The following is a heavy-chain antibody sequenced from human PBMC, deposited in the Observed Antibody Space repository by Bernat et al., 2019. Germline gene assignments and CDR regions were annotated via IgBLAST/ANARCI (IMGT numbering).Heavy chain of an antibody. V-gene: IGHV5-10-1*03. Sequence: EVQLVQSGAEVKKPGESLRISCKGSGYSFTSYWISWVRQMPGKGLEWMGRIDPSDSYTNYSPSFQGHVTISADKSISTAYLLWSSLKASDTAMYYCARAYDFWSGYYRVNWFDPWGQGTLVTVSS. CDR1: GYSFTSYW. CDR3: ARAYDFWSGYYRVNWFDP. CDR2: IDPSDSYT. D-gene: IGHD3-3*01. J-gene: IGHJ5*02.